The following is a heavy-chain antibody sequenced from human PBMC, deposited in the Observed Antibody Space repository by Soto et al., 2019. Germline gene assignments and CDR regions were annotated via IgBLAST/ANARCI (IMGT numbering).Heavy chain of an antibody. Sequence: QVQLVESGGGVVQPGRSLRLSCAASGFTFSSYGMHWVRQAPGKGLEWVAVIWYDGSNKYYADYVKGRFTISRDNSKNTLYLQMNSLRAEDTAVYYCARVNRLLWFGEFGSDFDYWGQGTLVTVSS. D-gene: IGHD3-10*01. V-gene: IGHV3-33*01. CDR1: GFTFSSYG. J-gene: IGHJ4*02. CDR3: ARVNRLLWFGEFGSDFDY. CDR2: IWYDGSNK.